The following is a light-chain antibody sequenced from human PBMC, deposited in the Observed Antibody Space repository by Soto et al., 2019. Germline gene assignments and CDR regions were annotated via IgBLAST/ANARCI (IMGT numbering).Light chain of an antibody. J-gene: IGLJ1*01. Sequence: QSVLTQPASVSGSPGQSITISCTGTGSDIGAYNYVSWYQQHPGKAPKLIIHGVTHRPSGVSTRFSASKSAYTASLTISGLQAEDEAHYYCSSFTTNYFYVFGPGTKLTVL. CDR3: SSFTTNYFYV. CDR1: GSDIGAYNY. V-gene: IGLV2-14*01. CDR2: GVT.